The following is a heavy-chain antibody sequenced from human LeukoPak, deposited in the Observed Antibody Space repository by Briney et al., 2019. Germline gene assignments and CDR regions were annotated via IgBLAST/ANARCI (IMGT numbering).Heavy chain of an antibody. Sequence: PGGSLILSWVVSGFTFSTYAMRWGRQAAGKGLEWVSSISTTGGGTSYAASVKGRFTISRDNSKNTLFLQMNSLRAEDTAVYYCTKRGYSYEADYWGQGTLVTVSS. J-gene: IGHJ4*02. CDR3: TKRGYSYEADY. CDR2: ISTTGGGT. D-gene: IGHD5-18*01. CDR1: GFTFSTYA. V-gene: IGHV3-23*01.